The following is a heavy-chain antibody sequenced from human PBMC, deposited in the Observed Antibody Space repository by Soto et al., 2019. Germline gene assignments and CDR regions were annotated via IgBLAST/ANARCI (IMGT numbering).Heavy chain of an antibody. CDR2: ISHDGSNK. D-gene: IGHD6-19*01. Sequence: PGGSLRLSCAASEFTFSTYGMHWVRQAPGKGLEWVTVISHDGSNKYYADSVKGRFTISRDNSKNTLYLQMNSLRADDTAVYYCAKVSGWYAFDFWGRGTLVTVSS. CDR3: AKVSGWYAFDF. V-gene: IGHV3-30*18. CDR1: EFTFSTYG. J-gene: IGHJ4*02.